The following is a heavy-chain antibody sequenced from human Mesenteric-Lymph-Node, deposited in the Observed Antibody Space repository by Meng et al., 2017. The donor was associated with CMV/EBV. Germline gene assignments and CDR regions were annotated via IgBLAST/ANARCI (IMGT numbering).Heavy chain of an antibody. J-gene: IGHJ3*02. CDR3: ARSCRSTTCDNDAFDI. Sequence: SETRSLTCSVSGGSISNDDYYWNWIRQPPGKGLEWIGYIYYSGNTYSNPSLKTRPSISADTSKNQFSLKLTSVTSADTAVYYCARSCRSTTCDNDAFDIWGPGTLFPFSS. V-gene: IGHV4-30-4*08. CDR1: GGSISNDDYY. CDR2: IYYSGNT. D-gene: IGHD1-14*01.